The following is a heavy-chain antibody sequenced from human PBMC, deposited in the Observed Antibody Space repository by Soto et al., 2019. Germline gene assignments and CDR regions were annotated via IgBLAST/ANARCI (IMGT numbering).Heavy chain of an antibody. J-gene: IGHJ6*02. CDR2: INPNSGGT. V-gene: IGHV1-2*04. CDR3: ARGSIVDIVATISPPAYGMDV. D-gene: IGHD5-12*01. Sequence: ASVKVSCKASGYSFTGYYMHWGRKAPGQGLEWMGWINPNSGGTNYAQKFQGWVTMPRDTSISKAYMELSRLRSDDTAVYYCARGSIVDIVATISPPAYGMDVWGQGTTVTVSS. CDR1: GYSFTGYY.